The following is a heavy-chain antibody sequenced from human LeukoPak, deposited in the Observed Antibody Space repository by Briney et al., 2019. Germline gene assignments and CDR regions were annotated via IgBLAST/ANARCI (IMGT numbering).Heavy chain of an antibody. Sequence: SETLSLTCTVSGGSMNDYYWNWIRQTPGKGLESIGYIYNSGSTKYNPSLKSRVTMSLDTSKNQFSLKLSSVTAADTAVYYCARTTTSRGCSGYASPPYYYYGMDVWGQGTTVTVSS. CDR3: ARTTTSRGCSGYASPPYYYYGMDV. V-gene: IGHV4-59*08. CDR2: IYNSGST. D-gene: IGHD5-12*01. CDR1: GGSMNDYY. J-gene: IGHJ6*02.